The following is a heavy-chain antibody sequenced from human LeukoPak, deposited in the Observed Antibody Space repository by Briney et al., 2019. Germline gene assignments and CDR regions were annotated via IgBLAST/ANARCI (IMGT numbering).Heavy chain of an antibody. CDR2: ISGSGDST. V-gene: IGHV3-23*01. CDR1: GFTFSTYA. CDR3: AKDESVVPAAHDY. J-gene: IGHJ4*02. Sequence: GGSLRLSCAASGFTFSTYAVNGVRQAPGKGLEWVSTISGSGDSTYYADSVKGRFTISRDNSKDTLYLQMSSVRAEDTAVYYCAKDESVVPAAHDYWGQGTLVTVSS. D-gene: IGHD2-2*01.